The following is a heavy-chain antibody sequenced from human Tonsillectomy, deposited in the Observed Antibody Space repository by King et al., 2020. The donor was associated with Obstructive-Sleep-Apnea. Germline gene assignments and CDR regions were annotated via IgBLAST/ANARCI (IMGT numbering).Heavy chain of an antibody. CDR2: IYPVDSDI. D-gene: IGHD2-15*01. CDR1: GYKFSSYW. Sequence: VQLVESGAEVKKPGESLKISCKGSGYKFSSYWIAWLRQMPGKGLEWMGIIYPVDSDIRYTPSFQCQVTISADKSINTAYLQWNSRKASDTAMYYCAGGDSVVVPNWFDPWGQGTLVTVSS. CDR3: AGGDSVVVPNWFDP. V-gene: IGHV5-51*01. J-gene: IGHJ5*02.